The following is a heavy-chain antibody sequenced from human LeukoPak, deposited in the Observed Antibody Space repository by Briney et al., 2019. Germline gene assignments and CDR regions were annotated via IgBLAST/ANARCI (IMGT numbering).Heavy chain of an antibody. CDR2: IYHTGST. Sequence: SETLSLTCTVSGSSINNGYYWGWIRQPPGKGLEWIGSIYHTGSTYYNPSLKSRVTISVDTSKNQFSLKLSSVTAADTAVYYCARDLHYYYDSSGYPYYFDYWGQGTLVTVSS. CDR3: ARDLHYYYDSSGYPYYFDY. V-gene: IGHV4-38-2*02. J-gene: IGHJ4*02. CDR1: GSSINNGYY. D-gene: IGHD3-22*01.